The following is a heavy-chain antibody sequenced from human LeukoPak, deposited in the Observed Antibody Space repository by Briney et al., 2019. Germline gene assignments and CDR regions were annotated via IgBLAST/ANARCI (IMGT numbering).Heavy chain of an antibody. CDR1: GFTVNNYG. V-gene: IGHV3-23*01. CDR3: AKDVGKWESLHFFDY. CDR2: ISGSGAST. Sequence: GGSLRLSCAASGFTVNNYGVHWVRQAPGKGLEWISGISGSGASTYYADSVTGRFTISRDNSRNTLYLQMNSLRGDDTAVYYCAKDVGKWESLHFFDYWGQGTLVTVSS. J-gene: IGHJ4*02. D-gene: IGHD1-26*01.